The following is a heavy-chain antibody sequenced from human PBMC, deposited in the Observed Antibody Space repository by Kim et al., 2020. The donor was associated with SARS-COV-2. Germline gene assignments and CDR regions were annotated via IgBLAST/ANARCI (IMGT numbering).Heavy chain of an antibody. CDR2: INAGNGNT. CDR3: ARGAGLGVGATVDAFDI. J-gene: IGHJ3*02. CDR1: GYTFTSYA. V-gene: IGHV1-3*01. D-gene: IGHD1-26*01. Sequence: ASVKVSCKASGYTFTSYAMHWVRQAPGQRLEWMGWINAGNGNTKYSQKFQGRVTITRDTSASTAYMELSSLRSEDTAVYYCARGAGLGVGATVDAFDIWGQGPMVTVSS.